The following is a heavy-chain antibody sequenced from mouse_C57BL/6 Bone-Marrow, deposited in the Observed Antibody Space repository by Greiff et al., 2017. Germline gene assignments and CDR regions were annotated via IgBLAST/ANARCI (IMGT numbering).Heavy chain of an antibody. CDR3: ARIRGWYFDV. CDR1: GFTFSSYA. J-gene: IGHJ1*03. Sequence: EVKVVESGGGLVKPGGSLKLSCAASGFTFSSYAMSWVRQTPEQRLEWVASISDGGSYTYYPDNVKGRFTISRDNAKNNLYLQMSHLTSEDTAMYYCARIRGWYFDVWGTGTTVTVSS. CDR2: ISDGGSYT. V-gene: IGHV5-4*03.